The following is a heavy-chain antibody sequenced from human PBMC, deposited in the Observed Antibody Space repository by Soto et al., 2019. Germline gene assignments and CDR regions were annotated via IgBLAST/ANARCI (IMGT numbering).Heavy chain of an antibody. V-gene: IGHV1-69*04. J-gene: IGHJ6*03. Sequence: GASVKVSCKASGYTFTSYGISWVRQAPGQGLEWMGRIIPILGIANYAQKFQGRVTITADKSTSTAYMELSSLRSEDTAVYYCARFSSGGEESYYYYMDVWGKGTTVTVSS. CDR3: ARFSSGGEESYYYYMDV. D-gene: IGHD3-16*01. CDR2: IIPILGIA. CDR1: GYTFTSYG.